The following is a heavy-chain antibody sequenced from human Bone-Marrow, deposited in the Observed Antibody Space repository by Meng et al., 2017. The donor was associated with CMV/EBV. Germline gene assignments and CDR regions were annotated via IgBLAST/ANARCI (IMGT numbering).Heavy chain of an antibody. CDR3: ARVLVFWSGYHFYYGMDV. CDR2: INPSGGST. Sequence: ASVKVSCKASGYTFTSYYMHWVRQAPGQGLEWMGIINPSGGSTGYAQKFQGRVTMTRDTSTSTVYMKLSSLRSDATAVYYCARVLVFWSGYHFYYGMDVWGQGTTVTVSS. V-gene: IGHV1-46*01. J-gene: IGHJ6*02. CDR1: GYTFTSYY. D-gene: IGHD3-3*01.